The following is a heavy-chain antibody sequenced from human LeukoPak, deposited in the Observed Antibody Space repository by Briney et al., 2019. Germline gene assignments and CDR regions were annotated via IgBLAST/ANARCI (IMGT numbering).Heavy chain of an antibody. CDR2: ISGSGGST. V-gene: IGHV3-23*01. CDR3: AKVPYSSSWFVFDY. CDR1: GFTFSSYA. Sequence: SGGSLRLSCAASGFTFSSYAMSWVRQAPGKGLEWVSAISGSGGSTYYAESVKGRFTISRDNSKNTLYLQMNSLRAEDTAVYYCAKVPYSSSWFVFDYWGQGTLVTVSS. D-gene: IGHD6-13*01. J-gene: IGHJ4*02.